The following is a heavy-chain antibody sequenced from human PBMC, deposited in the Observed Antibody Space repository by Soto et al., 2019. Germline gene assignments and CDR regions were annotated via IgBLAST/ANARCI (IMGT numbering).Heavy chain of an antibody. Sequence: QVQLVESGGGVVQPGRSLRLSCAGSGFTFSSYGMHWVRQAPGNGLEWVAVISYDGSDKYYGDSVKGRFTISRDDSKNTLYLQMNSLRVEDTAIYYCAKTAGYDYVWGSSGLDPWGQGTLVTVSS. CDR3: AKTAGYDYVWGSSGLDP. CDR2: ISYDGSDK. V-gene: IGHV3-30*18. D-gene: IGHD3-16*01. J-gene: IGHJ5*02. CDR1: GFTFSSYG.